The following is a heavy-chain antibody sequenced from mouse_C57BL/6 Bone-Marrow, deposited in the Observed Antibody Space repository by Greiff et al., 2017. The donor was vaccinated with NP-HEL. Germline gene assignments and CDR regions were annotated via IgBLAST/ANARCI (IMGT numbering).Heavy chain of an antibody. D-gene: IGHD1-1*01. Sequence: DVKLVESGGGLVQPGASLKLSCESNEYAFPSHDMSWVRQTPEKRLELVAAINRDGGSTYYPDTMQGRFIISRDNTKKTLYLQMSSLRSEDTALYYCARNGPTYCYFDVWGTGTTVTVSS. V-gene: IGHV5-2*01. CDR3: ARNGPTYCYFDV. CDR2: INRDGGST. J-gene: IGHJ1*03. CDR1: EYAFPSHD.